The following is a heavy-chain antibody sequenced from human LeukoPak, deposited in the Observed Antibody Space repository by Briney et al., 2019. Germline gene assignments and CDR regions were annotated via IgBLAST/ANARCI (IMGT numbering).Heavy chain of an antibody. Sequence: GGSLRLSCAASGFTFSNAWMSWVRQAPGKGLEWVGRIRSKTDGETTDYAAPVKGRFTISRDDSKNTLYLQMNSLKSEDTAVSYCTTGPMVRGVLLDYWGQGTLLTVSS. CDR2: IRSKTDGETT. CDR3: TTGPMVRGVLLDY. J-gene: IGHJ4*02. D-gene: IGHD3-10*01. V-gene: IGHV3-15*01. CDR1: GFTFSNAW.